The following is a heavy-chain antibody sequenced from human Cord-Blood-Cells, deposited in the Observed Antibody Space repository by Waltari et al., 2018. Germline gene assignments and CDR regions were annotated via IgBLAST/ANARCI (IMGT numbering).Heavy chain of an antibody. V-gene: IGHV1-69*02. CDR2: IIPILGIA. D-gene: IGHD4-17*01. Sequence: QVQLVQSGAEVKKPGSSVKVSCKASGGTFRSYTISWVRQAPGQGLEWMGRIIPILGIANYAQKFQGRVTITADKSTSTAYMELSSLRSEDTAVYYCARVNGDYNWFDPWGQGTLVTVSS. CDR1: GGTFRSYT. J-gene: IGHJ5*02. CDR3: ARVNGDYNWFDP.